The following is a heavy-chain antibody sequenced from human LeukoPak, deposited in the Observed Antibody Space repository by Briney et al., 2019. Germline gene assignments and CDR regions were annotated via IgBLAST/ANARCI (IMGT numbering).Heavy chain of an antibody. V-gene: IGHV1-8*03. CDR3: ARGLSCGSTTCYGGVMPVAVNYFYYYMDV. Sequence: ASVKVSCKASGYTFTSYGISWVRQAPGQGLEWMAWMNPNSGNTGIARSFRGRVTISRNISTHTVYMELSSLRSEDTAVYYCARGLSCGSTTCYGGVMPVAVNYFYYYMDVWGKGTSVTVSS. CDR1: GYTFTSYG. CDR2: MNPNSGNT. J-gene: IGHJ6*03. D-gene: IGHD2-2*01.